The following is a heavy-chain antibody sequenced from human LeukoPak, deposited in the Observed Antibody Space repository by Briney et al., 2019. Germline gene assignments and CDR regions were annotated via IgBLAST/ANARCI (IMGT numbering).Heavy chain of an antibody. Sequence: EASVTVSCKASGYTFNTYGISWVRQAPGQGLEWMGWISAYNGNANYAQNLQGRVTLTTDTSTSTAYMELRSLISDDTAVYYSARDLKTFGGVIVNDYWGQGTLVTVSS. CDR2: ISAYNGNA. J-gene: IGHJ4*02. V-gene: IGHV1-18*01. D-gene: IGHD3-16*02. CDR1: GYTFNTYG. CDR3: ARDLKTFGGVIVNDY.